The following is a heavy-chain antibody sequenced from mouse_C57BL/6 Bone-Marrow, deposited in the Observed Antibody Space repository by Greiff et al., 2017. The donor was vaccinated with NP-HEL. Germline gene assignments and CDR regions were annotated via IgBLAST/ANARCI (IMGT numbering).Heavy chain of an antibody. D-gene: IGHD1-1*01. CDR3: ARSEYPVYYYGSSPFAY. J-gene: IGHJ3*01. CDR2: INPGSGGT. V-gene: IGHV1-54*01. Sequence: VQRVESGAELVRPGTSVKVSCKASGYAFTNYLIEWVKQRPGQGLEWIGVINPGSGGTNYNEKFKGKATLTADKSSSTAYMQLSSLTSEDSAVYFCARSEYPVYYYGSSPFAYWGQGTLVTVSA. CDR1: GYAFTNYL.